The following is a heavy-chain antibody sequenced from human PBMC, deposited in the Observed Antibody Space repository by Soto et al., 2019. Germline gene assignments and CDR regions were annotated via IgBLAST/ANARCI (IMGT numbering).Heavy chain of an antibody. V-gene: IGHV3-7*05. CDR3: ARVGLGHFRFDY. J-gene: IGHJ4*02. CDR1: GFTFSSYW. Sequence: HPGGSLRLSCAASGFTFSSYWMSWVRQAPGKGLEWVANINQDGTEKYYLDSVKGRFTISRDNAKNSLYLQMNSLRAEDTAVYYCARVGLGHFRFDYWGQGTLVTVSS. CDR2: INQDGTEK.